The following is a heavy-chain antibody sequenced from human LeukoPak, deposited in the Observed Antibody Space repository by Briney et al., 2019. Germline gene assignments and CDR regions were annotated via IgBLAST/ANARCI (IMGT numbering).Heavy chain of an antibody. D-gene: IGHD3-22*01. CDR1: GGSISTYY. CDR3: ARGNYYDSSGYYLDY. Sequence: PSETLSLTCTVSGGSISTYYWSWIRQPPGKGLEWIGYIYYSGSTNYNPSLKSRVTISVDTSKNQFSLKLSSVTAADTAVYYCARGNYYDSSGYYLDYWGQGTLVTVSS. J-gene: IGHJ4*02. V-gene: IGHV4-59*01. CDR2: IYYSGST.